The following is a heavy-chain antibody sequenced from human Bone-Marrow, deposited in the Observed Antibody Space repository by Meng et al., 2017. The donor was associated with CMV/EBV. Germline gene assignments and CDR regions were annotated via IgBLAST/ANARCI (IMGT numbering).Heavy chain of an antibody. V-gene: IGHV4-39*01. D-gene: IGHD3-3*01. J-gene: IGHJ6*02. CDR2: IYYSGST. CDR3: ARRGRVTIFGVVISKYYYYGMDV. Sequence: SETLSLTCTVPGGSISSSSYYWGWIRQPPGKGLEWIGSIYYSGSTYYNPSLKSRVTISVDTSKNQFSLKLSSVTAADTAVYYCARRGRVTIFGVVISKYYYYGMDVWGQGTTVTVSS. CDR1: GGSISSSSYY.